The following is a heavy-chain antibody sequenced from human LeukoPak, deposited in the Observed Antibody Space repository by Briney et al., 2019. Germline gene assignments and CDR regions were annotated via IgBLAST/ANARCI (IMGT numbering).Heavy chain of an antibody. D-gene: IGHD4-17*01. J-gene: IGHJ4*02. V-gene: IGHV4-34*01. CDR2: ISHSGST. CDR1: GGSFSGYY. CDR3: ARGLRFNY. Sequence: PSETLSLTCAVYGGSFSGYYWSWIRQPPGKGLEWIGEISHSGSTNYNPSLKSRVTISVDTSKNQFSLKLSSVTAADTAVYYCARGLRFNYWGQGTLVTVSS.